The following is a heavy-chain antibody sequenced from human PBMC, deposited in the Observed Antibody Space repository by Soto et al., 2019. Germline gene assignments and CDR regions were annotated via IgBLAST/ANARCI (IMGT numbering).Heavy chain of an antibody. CDR1: ALSVNAQP. J-gene: IGHJ4*02. V-gene: IGHV3-23*01. CDR2: TRASGGST. Sequence: SLSPAATALSVNAQPSTSGVNALAKGALQDSATRASGGSTYYADSVKGRFTISRDNSKNTLYLQMNSLRVEDTAVYYCAKVGFPYSYGYLFYYWGQGTLVTVFS. D-gene: IGHD5-18*01. CDR3: AKVGFPYSYGYLFYY.